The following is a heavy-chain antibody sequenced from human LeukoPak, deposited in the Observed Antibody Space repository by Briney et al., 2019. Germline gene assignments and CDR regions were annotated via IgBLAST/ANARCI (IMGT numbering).Heavy chain of an antibody. CDR2: INQDGSEK. CDR1: GFTFADYG. Sequence: PGGSLRLSCAASGFTFADYGMSWVRQAPGKGLEWVANINQDGSEKYYVDSVKGRFIIFRDNAKNSLYLQINSLRAEDTAVYYCARMVFGMGFDPWGQGTLVTVSS. J-gene: IGHJ5*02. D-gene: IGHD2-8*01. V-gene: IGHV3-7*01. CDR3: ARMVFGMGFDP.